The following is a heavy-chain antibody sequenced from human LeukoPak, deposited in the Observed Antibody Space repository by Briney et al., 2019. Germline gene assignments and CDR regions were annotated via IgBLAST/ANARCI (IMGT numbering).Heavy chain of an antibody. Sequence: GGSLRLSCAASGFTFSYYAMTWVRQAPGKGLEWVSAISGSASSTYHADSVKGRFTISRDNSKNTLYLQMNSLRAEDTAVYYCAKTGMVRGSYGGQGTLVTVSS. CDR1: GFTFSYYA. J-gene: IGHJ4*02. V-gene: IGHV3-23*01. CDR2: ISGSASST. D-gene: IGHD3-10*01. CDR3: AKTGMVRGSY.